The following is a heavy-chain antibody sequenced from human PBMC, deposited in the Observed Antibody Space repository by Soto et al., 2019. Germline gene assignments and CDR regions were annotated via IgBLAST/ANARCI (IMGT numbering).Heavy chain of an antibody. V-gene: IGHV3-33*01. CDR3: ERAPDRGVVGATHYFDY. D-gene: IGHD1-26*01. J-gene: IGHJ4*02. CDR2: IWYDGSNK. Sequence: GGSLRLSCAASGFTFSSYGVHWVRLAPGKGLEWVALIWYDGSNKYYADSVKGRFTISRDNSKNTLYLQMNSLRAEDTAVYYCERAPDRGVVGATHYFDYWGQGTLVTVSS. CDR1: GFTFSSYG.